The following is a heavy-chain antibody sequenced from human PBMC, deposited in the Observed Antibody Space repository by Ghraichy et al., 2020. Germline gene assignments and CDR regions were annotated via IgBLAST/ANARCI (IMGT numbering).Heavy chain of an antibody. V-gene: IGHV3-23*01. J-gene: IGHJ5*02. CDR2: ITGGGGT. CDR3: AKCKTDSRRSGWCHWFDP. D-gene: IGHD6-19*01. Sequence: GGSLRLSCTASGFAFSTDAMNWVRQAPGEGLEWVSVITGGGGTDYADSVRGRFTISRDNSKNTLYLQMNNLRAEERAIYYCAKCKTDSRRSGWCHWFDPWGQGTLVTVSS. CDR1: GFAFSTDA.